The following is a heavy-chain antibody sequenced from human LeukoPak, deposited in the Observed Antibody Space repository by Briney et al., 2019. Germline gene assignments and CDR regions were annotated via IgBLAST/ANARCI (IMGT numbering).Heavy chain of an antibody. D-gene: IGHD3-16*02. J-gene: IGHJ3*02. CDR3: ARCRDDYVWGSYRQSDAFDI. CDR2: IYYSGST. V-gene: IGHV4-59*01. Sequence: SETLSLTCTVSGGSISSYYWSWIRQPPGKGLEWIGYIYYSGSTSYNPSLKSRVTISVDTSKNQFSLKLSSVTAADTAVYYCARCRDDYVWGSYRQSDAFDIWGQGTMVTASS. CDR1: GGSISSYY.